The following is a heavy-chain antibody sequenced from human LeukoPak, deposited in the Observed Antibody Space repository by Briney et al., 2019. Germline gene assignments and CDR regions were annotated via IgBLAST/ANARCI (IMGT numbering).Heavy chain of an antibody. D-gene: IGHD2-2*01. CDR2: IYYSGST. CDR1: GFTFSSYA. V-gene: IGHV4-59*01. Sequence: GSLRLSCAASGFTFSSYAMSWIRQPPGKGLEWIGYIYYSGSTNYNPSLKSRVTMSVDTSKNQFSLKLSSVTAADTAVYYCARRKVYCSSTSCYGGAGGRYYYYMDVWGKGTTVTISS. CDR3: ARRKVYCSSTSCYGGAGGRYYYYMDV. J-gene: IGHJ6*03.